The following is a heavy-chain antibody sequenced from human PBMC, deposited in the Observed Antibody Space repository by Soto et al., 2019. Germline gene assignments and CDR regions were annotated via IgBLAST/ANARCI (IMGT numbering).Heavy chain of an antibody. CDR2: VSQGEGT. D-gene: IGHD5-18*01. CDR1: GGSFYSYY. J-gene: IGHJ4*02. CDR3: ARGLDPAKTGY. V-gene: IGHV4-34*01. Sequence: QVQLQESGPGLVKPSETLSLTCAVYGGSFYSYYWSWIRQPPGKGLEWIGEVSQGEGTKYNPSLESRVTISIDTSKNHFSLRLTSVTAADTAVYYCARGLDPAKTGYWGRGTLVTVSS.